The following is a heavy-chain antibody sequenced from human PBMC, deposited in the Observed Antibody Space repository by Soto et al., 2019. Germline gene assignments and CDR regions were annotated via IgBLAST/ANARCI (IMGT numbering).Heavy chain of an antibody. D-gene: IGHD1-7*01. V-gene: IGHV4-59*08. CDR2: IYCTGRT. Sequence: QVQLQESGPGLVKPSETLSLTCTVSGGSISSYYWNWIRQPPGKGLEWIGYIYCTGRTNYNPSLQSRVSIAVDTSKNQFSLKLSSVTAADTAVYYCARLKMTGTLDACDIWGQGTMVTVSS. J-gene: IGHJ3*02. CDR3: ARLKMTGTLDACDI. CDR1: GGSISSYY.